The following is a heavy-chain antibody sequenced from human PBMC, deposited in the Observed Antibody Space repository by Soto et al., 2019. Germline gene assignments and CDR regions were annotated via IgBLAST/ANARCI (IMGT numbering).Heavy chain of an antibody. CDR3: ARGEVVAVSLVDYYYYGMDV. Sequence: KASETLSLTCTVSGGSISSGGYYWSWIRQHPGKGLEWIGYIYYSGSTYYNPSLKSRVTISVDTSKNQFSLKLSSVTAADTAVYYCARGEVVAVSLVDYYYYGMDVWGQGTTVTVSS. CDR2: IYYSGST. CDR1: GGSISSGGYY. D-gene: IGHD2-15*01. J-gene: IGHJ6*02. V-gene: IGHV4-31*03.